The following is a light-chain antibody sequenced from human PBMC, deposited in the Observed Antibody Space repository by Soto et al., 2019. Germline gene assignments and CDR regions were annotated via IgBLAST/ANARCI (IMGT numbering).Light chain of an antibody. CDR1: QSISGC. V-gene: IGKV1-5*03. CDR2: KAS. CDR3: QQYYSSWT. J-gene: IGKJ1*01. Sequence: GDQVTITCRASQSISGCLAWYQQKPGKAPKLLLYKASTLESGVPSRFSGSGSGTEFTLTISSLQPDDFATYYCQQYYSSWTFGQGTKVDNK.